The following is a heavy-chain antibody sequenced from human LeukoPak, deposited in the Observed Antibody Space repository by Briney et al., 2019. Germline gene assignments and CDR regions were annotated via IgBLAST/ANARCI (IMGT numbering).Heavy chain of an antibody. J-gene: IGHJ4*02. V-gene: IGHV1-8*01. CDR2: MNPNSGNT. CDR3: ARLGYYEYIWGSYRYTELDY. D-gene: IGHD3-16*02. CDR1: GHTFTRYV. Sequence: ASLKVSCKAFGHTFTRYVIYWVRQATGQGLEWVGWMNPNSGNTGYEQKFQDRVTTIRNNTISTADMKLSSMRSEDTAVYYCARLGYYEYIWGSYRYTELDYWGQGTLVTVSS.